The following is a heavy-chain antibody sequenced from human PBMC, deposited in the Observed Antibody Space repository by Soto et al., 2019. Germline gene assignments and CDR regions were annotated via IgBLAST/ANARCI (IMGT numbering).Heavy chain of an antibody. CDR3: ASPRDCSGGSCYAFDI. CDR2: IYYSGST. J-gene: IGHJ3*02. V-gene: IGHV4-39*01. D-gene: IGHD2-15*01. CDR1: GGSISSSSYY. Sequence: QLQLQESGPGLVKPSETLSLTCTVSGGSISSSSYYWGWIRQPPGKGLEWIGRIYYSGSTYYNPSLKSRVTISVDTSKNQFSLKLSSVTAADTAVYYCASPRDCSGGSCYAFDIWGQGTMVTVSS.